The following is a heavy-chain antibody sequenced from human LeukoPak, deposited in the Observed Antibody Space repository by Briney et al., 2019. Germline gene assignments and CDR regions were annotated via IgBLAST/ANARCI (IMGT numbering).Heavy chain of an antibody. D-gene: IGHD2/OR15-2a*01. Sequence: SVKVSCKASGGTFSSYAISWVRQAPGQGLEWMGGIIPIFGTANYAQKLQGRVTMTTDTSTSTAYMELRSLRSDDTAVYYCARAYRIGDFDYWGQGTLVTVSS. CDR2: IIPIFGTA. CDR1: GGTFSSYA. V-gene: IGHV1-69*05. J-gene: IGHJ4*02. CDR3: ARAYRIGDFDY.